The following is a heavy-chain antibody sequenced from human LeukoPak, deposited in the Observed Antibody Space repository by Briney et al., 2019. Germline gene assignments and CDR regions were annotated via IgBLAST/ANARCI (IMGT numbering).Heavy chain of an antibody. CDR3: ARDRSGTYF. D-gene: IGHD3-10*01. V-gene: IGHV3-23*01. J-gene: IGHJ4*02. Sequence: QTGGSLRLSCAASGFTFSSYAMSWVRQAPGKGLEWVSLIDTSDSGTYYADSVKGRFTISRDNSKNTLYLQMNSLRADDTAVYYCARDRSGTYFWGQGSLVTVSS. CDR2: IDTSDSGT. CDR1: GFTFSSYA.